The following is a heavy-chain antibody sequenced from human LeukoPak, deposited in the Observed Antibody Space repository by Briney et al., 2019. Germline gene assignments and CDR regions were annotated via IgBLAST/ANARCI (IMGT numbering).Heavy chain of an antibody. V-gene: IGHV3-66*02. CDR2: IYSGGST. Sequence: GGSLRLSCAASGFTVSSNYMSWVRQAPGKGLEWVSVIYSGGSTYYADSVRGRFTISRDNSRNTLFLQMNSLRAEDTAAYYCAKDWSFQGNYYYMDVWGKGTTVTISS. D-gene: IGHD1-26*01. J-gene: IGHJ6*03. CDR1: GFTVSSNY. CDR3: AKDWSFQGNYYYMDV.